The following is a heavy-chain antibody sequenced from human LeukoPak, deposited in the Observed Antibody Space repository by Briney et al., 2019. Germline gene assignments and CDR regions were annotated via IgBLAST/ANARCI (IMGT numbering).Heavy chain of an antibody. Sequence: GSLRLSCAASGFTFSTYSMNWVRQAPGKGLEWFSYISGSSDTIYYADSVQGRFTISRDNAKNSLYLQMNSLRAGDTAVYYCAGYCSGGSCYGSDYWGQGTLVTVSS. D-gene: IGHD2-15*01. CDR2: ISGSSDTI. J-gene: IGHJ4*02. CDR1: GFTFSTYS. CDR3: AGYCSGGSCYGSDY. V-gene: IGHV3-48*01.